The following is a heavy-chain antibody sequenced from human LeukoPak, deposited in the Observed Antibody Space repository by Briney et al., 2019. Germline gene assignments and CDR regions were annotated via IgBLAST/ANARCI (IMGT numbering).Heavy chain of an antibody. CDR3: AKDRDILTGYLDY. D-gene: IGHD3-9*01. CDR2: ISYDGSNK. Sequence: PGRSLRLSCAASGFTFSRYGMHWVRQAPGKGLEWVAVISYDGSNKYYVDSVKGRFTISKDNSKNTLYLQMNSLRAEDTAVYYCAKDRDILTGYLDYWGQGTLVTVPS. V-gene: IGHV3-30*18. CDR1: GFTFSRYG. J-gene: IGHJ4*02.